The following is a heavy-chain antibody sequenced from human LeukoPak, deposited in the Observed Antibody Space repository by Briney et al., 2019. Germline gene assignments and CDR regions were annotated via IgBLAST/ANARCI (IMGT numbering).Heavy chain of an antibody. Sequence: GGSLRLSCAASGFTFSSYSMNWVRQAPGKGLEWVSVIYSGGSTYYADSVKGRFTISRDNSKNTLYLQMNSLRAEDTAVYYCARAGVGYSYGLAFDYWGQGTLVTVSS. V-gene: IGHV3-66*01. J-gene: IGHJ4*02. D-gene: IGHD5-18*01. CDR3: ARAGVGYSYGLAFDY. CDR2: IYSGGST. CDR1: GFTFSSYS.